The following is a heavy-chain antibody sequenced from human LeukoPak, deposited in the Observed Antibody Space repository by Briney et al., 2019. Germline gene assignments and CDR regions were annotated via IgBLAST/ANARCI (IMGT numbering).Heavy chain of an antibody. CDR3: ARPAGGYSYGLGYFDL. CDR2: IIPILGIA. D-gene: IGHD5-18*01. V-gene: IGHV1-69*04. J-gene: IGHJ2*01. CDR1: GGTFSSYA. Sequence: ASVKVSCKASGGTFSSYAISWVRQAPGQGLEWMGRIIPILGIANYAQKFQGRVTITADKSTSTAYMELSSLRSEDTAVYYCARPAGGYSYGLGYFDLWGRGTLVTVSS.